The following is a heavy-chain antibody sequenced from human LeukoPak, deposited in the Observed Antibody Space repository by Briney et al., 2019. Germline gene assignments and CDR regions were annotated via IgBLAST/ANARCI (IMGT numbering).Heavy chain of an antibody. Sequence: SETLSLTCTVSGDSISSHYWSWIRQPPGRGLEWIGSIYYSGSTYYNPSLKSRVTISVDTSKNQFSLKLSSVTAADTAVYYCARRGVPAATWFDPWGQGTLVTVSS. CDR3: ARRGVPAATWFDP. V-gene: IGHV4-59*05. J-gene: IGHJ5*02. D-gene: IGHD2-2*01. CDR1: GDSISSHY. CDR2: IYYSGST.